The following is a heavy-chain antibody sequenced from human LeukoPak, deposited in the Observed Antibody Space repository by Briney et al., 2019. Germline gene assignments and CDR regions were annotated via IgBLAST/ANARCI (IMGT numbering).Heavy chain of an antibody. CDR2: IYYSGRT. V-gene: IGHV4-39*01. CDR3: ASLGKLGYYFDY. Sequence: PSETLSLTCTVSNGSISCSSYYWGWVRQPPGKGLEWIGTIYYSGRTYYNPSLESRLTISVDTSKNQFSLNLSSVTAADTAVYYCASLGKLGYYFDYWGLGTLVTVSS. D-gene: IGHD3-16*01. CDR1: NGSISCSSYY. J-gene: IGHJ4*02.